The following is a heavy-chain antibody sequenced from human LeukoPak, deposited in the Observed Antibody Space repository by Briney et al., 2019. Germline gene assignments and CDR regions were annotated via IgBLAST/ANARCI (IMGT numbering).Heavy chain of an antibody. D-gene: IGHD3-10*01. CDR1: GFTFSVYT. V-gene: IGHV3-21*01. J-gene: IGHJ5*02. Sequence: AGGSLRLSCAASGFTFSVYTMHWVRQAPGKGLEGVSYITSSSCYILYADSVEGRFHISRHDAKNSLYLQMNNLRAEDTAVYYCARDRNGSNRRVDPWGQGTLVTVSS. CDR3: ARDRNGSNRRVDP. CDR2: ITSSSCYI.